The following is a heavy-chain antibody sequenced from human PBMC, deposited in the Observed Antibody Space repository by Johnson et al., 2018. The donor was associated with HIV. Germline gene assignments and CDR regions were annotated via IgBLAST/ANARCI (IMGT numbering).Heavy chain of an antibody. J-gene: IGHJ3*02. CDR3: TSRRDGYNLIGI. V-gene: IGHV3-30-3*01. CDR1: GFTFHTYA. Sequence: QVQLVESGGGVVQPGRSLRLSCATSGFTFHTYAIHWVRQAPGKGLEWVAIISFDGSNEYYADSVKGRFTSSRDDSKNSAYLQMNSLKTEETAVYYCTSRRDGYNLIGIWGQGTMVTVSS. D-gene: IGHD5-24*01. CDR2: ISFDGSNE.